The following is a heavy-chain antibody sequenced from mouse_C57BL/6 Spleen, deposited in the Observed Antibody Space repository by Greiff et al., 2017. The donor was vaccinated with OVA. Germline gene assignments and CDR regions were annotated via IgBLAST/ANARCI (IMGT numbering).Heavy chain of an antibody. CDR3: ARNGDGYDGAWFAY. J-gene: IGHJ3*01. Sequence: SGPGLVQPSQSLSITCTVSGFSLTSYGVHWVRQSPGKGLEWLGVIWSGGSTDYNAAFISRLSISKDNSKSQVFFKMNSLQADDTAIYYCARNGDGYDGAWFAYWGQGTLVTVSA. V-gene: IGHV2-2*01. CDR1: GFSLTSYG. CDR2: IWSGGST. D-gene: IGHD2-2*01.